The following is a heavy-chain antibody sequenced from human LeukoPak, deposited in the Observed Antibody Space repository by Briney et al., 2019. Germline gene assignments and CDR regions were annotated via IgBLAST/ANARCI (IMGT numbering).Heavy chain of an antibody. J-gene: IGHJ4*02. V-gene: IGHV1-69*05. CDR2: IIPIFGTP. Sequence: ASVKVSCKASGGTFSSYAISWVRQAPGQGLEWMGGIIPIFGTPNYAQKFQGRVTMTRDTSTSTVYMELSSLRSEDTAVYYCARDLKDYDGSGYYLYWGQGTLVTVSS. D-gene: IGHD3-22*01. CDR1: GGTFSSYA. CDR3: ARDLKDYDGSGYYLY.